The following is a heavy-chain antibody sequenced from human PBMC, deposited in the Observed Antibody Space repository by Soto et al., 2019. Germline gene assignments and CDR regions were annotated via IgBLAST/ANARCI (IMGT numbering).Heavy chain of an antibody. CDR1: GFTFSSYA. CDR3: AKDNLDYGDYNWFDP. J-gene: IGHJ5*02. Sequence: GGSLRLSCAASGFTFSSYAMSWVRQAPGKGLEWVSAISGSGGSTYYADSVKGRFTISRDNSKNTLYLQMNSLRAEDTAVYYCAKDNLDYGDYNWFDPWGQGTLVTVSS. V-gene: IGHV3-23*01. CDR2: ISGSGGST. D-gene: IGHD4-17*01.